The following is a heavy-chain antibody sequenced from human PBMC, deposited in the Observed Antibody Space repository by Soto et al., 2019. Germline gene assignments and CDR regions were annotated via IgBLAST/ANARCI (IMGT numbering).Heavy chain of an antibody. Sequence: GESLKISCKGSGYSFTSYWIGWVRQMPGKGLEWMGIIYLGDSDTRYSPSFQGQVTISADKSISTAYLQWSSLKASDTARYYCARAPSITIFGVATPGPYGMDVWGQGTTVTVSS. V-gene: IGHV5-51*01. D-gene: IGHD3-3*01. CDR3: ARAPSITIFGVATPGPYGMDV. CDR1: GYSFTSYW. CDR2: IYLGDSDT. J-gene: IGHJ6*02.